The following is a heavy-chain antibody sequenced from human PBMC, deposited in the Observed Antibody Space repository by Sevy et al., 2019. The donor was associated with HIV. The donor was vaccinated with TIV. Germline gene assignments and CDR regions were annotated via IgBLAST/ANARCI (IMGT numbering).Heavy chain of an antibody. CDR2: FDPEDDET. Sequence: ASVKVSCMVSGCTLSELSMHWVRQAPGKGLEWMGSFDPEDDETIYAQKFQGRVTMTEDTSTDTAYMELNNLRSEDTAVYYCATTKDYYDSSGSPFDYWGQGTLVTVSS. D-gene: IGHD3-22*01. J-gene: IGHJ4*02. V-gene: IGHV1-24*01. CDR3: ATTKDYYDSSGSPFDY. CDR1: GCTLSELS.